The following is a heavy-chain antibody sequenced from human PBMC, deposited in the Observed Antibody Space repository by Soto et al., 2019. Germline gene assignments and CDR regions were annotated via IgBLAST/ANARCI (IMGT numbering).Heavy chain of an antibody. D-gene: IGHD4-17*01. Sequence: ASVKVSCKASGYTFTSYDMNWVRQAPGQGLEWMGWISAYNGKTNYAQKLQGRVTMTEDTSTDTAYMELSSLRSEDTAVYYCATGWYEVTTQPRSRVHAEYFQHWGQGTLVTVSS. J-gene: IGHJ1*01. CDR1: GYTFTSYD. CDR2: ISAYNGKT. V-gene: IGHV1-18*01. CDR3: ATGWYEVTTQPRSRVHAEYFQH.